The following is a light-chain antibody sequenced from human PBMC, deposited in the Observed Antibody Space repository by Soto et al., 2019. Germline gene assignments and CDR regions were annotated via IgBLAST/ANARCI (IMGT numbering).Light chain of an antibody. CDR1: SSDVGGYNY. V-gene: IGLV2-8*01. J-gene: IGLJ2*01. CDR3: SSYAGSNNFVL. Sequence: QSALTQPPSASGSPGQSVTISCTGTSSDVGGYNYVSWYQHHPGKAPKLMIYEVIKRPSGVPDRFSGSKSGNTASLTVSGLQAEDEADYYCSSYAGSNNFVLFGGGTQLTVL. CDR2: EVI.